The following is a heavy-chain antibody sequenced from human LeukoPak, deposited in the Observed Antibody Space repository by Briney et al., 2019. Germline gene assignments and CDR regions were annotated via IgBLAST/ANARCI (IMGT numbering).Heavy chain of an antibody. CDR3: ARGDSSSWGFDY. V-gene: IGHV1-2*02. Sequence: ASVKVSCKASGYTFTGYYMHWVRQAPGQALEWMGWINPNSGGTNYAQKFQGRVTMTRDTSISTAYMELSRLRSDDTAVYYCARGDSSSWGFDYWGQGTLVTVSS. J-gene: IGHJ4*02. CDR1: GYTFTGYY. D-gene: IGHD6-13*01. CDR2: INPNSGGT.